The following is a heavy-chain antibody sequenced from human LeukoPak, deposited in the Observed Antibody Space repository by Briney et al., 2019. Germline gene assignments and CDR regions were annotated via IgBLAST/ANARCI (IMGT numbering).Heavy chain of an antibody. D-gene: IGHD5-18*01. J-gene: IGHJ3*02. CDR2: FDLEDGET. CDR3: ARVSITVVDTAMVTSAFDI. V-gene: IGHV1-24*01. CDR1: GYTLTELS. Sequence: ASVKVSCKVSGYTLTELSMHWVRQAPGKGLEWMGGFDLEDGETIYAQKFQGRVTMTEDTSTDTAYMELSSLRSEDTAVYYCARVSITVVDTAMVTSAFDIWGQGTMVTVSA.